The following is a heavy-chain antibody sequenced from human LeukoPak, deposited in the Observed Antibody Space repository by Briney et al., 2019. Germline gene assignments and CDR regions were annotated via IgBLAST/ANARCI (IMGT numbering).Heavy chain of an antibody. Sequence: GGSLRLSCAASGFTVSSNYMSWVRQALGKGLEWVSVIYSGGSTYYADSLKGRFTISRDNSKNTLYLQMISLRAEDTSVYYCARRGGDYYYGMDVGGQGTTVTVSS. CDR2: IYSGGST. D-gene: IGHD4-17*01. V-gene: IGHV3-53*01. CDR1: GFTVSSNY. J-gene: IGHJ6*02. CDR3: ARRGGDYYYGMDV.